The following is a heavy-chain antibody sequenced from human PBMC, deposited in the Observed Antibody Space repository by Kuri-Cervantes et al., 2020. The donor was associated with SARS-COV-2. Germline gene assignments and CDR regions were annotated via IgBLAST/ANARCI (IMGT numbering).Heavy chain of an antibody. CDR3: ARDGYDFWSNEYHFDY. CDR2: ISTSGGSI. Sequence: GESLKISCAASGFTFSSYAMSWVRQAPGKGLEWVSYISTSGGSIFYADSVKGRFTISRDNAKNSLYLQMNSLRAEDTAVYYCARDGYDFWSNEYHFDYWGQGTLVTVSS. D-gene: IGHD3-3*01. CDR1: GFTFSSYA. V-gene: IGHV3-48*04. J-gene: IGHJ4*02.